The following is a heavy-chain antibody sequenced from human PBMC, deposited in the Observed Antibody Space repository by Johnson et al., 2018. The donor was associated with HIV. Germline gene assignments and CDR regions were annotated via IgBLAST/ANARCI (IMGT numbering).Heavy chain of an antibody. CDR2: IYSGGST. J-gene: IGHJ3*02. Sequence: MLLVESGGGLVQPGGSLRLSCAASGFTVSSNYMNWVRQAPGKGLEWVSVIYSGGSTYYADSVKGRFTISRDNSKNTVYLQMNSLRAEDTAVYYCAKDQWEQTLNAFDIWGQGTMVTVSS. D-gene: IGHD1-26*01. CDR1: GFTVSSNY. CDR3: AKDQWEQTLNAFDI. V-gene: IGHV3-66*02.